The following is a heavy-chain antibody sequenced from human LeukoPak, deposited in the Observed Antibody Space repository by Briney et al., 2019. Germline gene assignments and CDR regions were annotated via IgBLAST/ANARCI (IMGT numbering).Heavy chain of an antibody. Sequence: ASVKVSCKASGYTFTGYYMHWVRQAPGQGLEWMGWINPNSGGTNYAQKFQGRVTMTRDTSISTAYMELSRLRSDDTAVYYCARDLLGGSGSYEGDYWGQGTLVTVSS. D-gene: IGHD3-10*01. J-gene: IGHJ4*02. CDR2: INPNSGGT. CDR3: ARDLLGGSGSYEGDY. CDR1: GYTFTGYY. V-gene: IGHV1-2*02.